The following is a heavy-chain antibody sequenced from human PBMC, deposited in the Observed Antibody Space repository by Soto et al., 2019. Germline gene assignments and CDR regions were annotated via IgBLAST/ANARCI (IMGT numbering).Heavy chain of an antibody. CDR3: ATANTPYAFDM. J-gene: IGHJ3*02. Sequence: VQLVESGGGLVQPGESLRLSCAASGLTFSISWMTWVRQAPGEGLEWVSNINPAGNVQQYADSVKERFTISRDNAKNSLILQRRGLRVEDTAVYYWATANTPYAFDMWGQGTMVTVSS. CDR2: INPAGNVQ. V-gene: IGHV3-7*01. CDR1: GLTFSISW.